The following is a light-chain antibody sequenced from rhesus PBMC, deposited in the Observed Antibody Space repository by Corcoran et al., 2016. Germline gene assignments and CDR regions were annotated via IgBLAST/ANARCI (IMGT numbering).Light chain of an antibody. CDR1: SSDIGDYTG. J-gene: IGLJ1*01. Sequence: QSALTQPPSESKSLGQSVTLSCFGSSSDIGDYTGVSWYQQLSGTAPRLLIYDVNKRPSGVSNRFSGSKSGNTASLTISGLQADDEADYYCSSYRTGSTFIFGTGTRLTVL. CDR2: DVN. V-gene: IGLV2-38*01. CDR3: SSYRTGSTFI.